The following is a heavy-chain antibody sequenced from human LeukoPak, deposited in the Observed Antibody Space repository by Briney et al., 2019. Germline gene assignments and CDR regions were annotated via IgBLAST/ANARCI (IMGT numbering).Heavy chain of an antibody. Sequence: SETLSLTCTVSGGSISSSSYYWGWIRQPPGKGLEWTGSIYYSGSTYYNPSLKSRVTISVDTSKNQFSLKLGSVTAADTAVYYCARTSKKVRGENRFDPWGQGTLVTVSS. CDR1: GGSISSSSYY. CDR3: ARTSKKVRGENRFDP. D-gene: IGHD3-10*01. CDR2: IYYSGST. J-gene: IGHJ5*02. V-gene: IGHV4-39*01.